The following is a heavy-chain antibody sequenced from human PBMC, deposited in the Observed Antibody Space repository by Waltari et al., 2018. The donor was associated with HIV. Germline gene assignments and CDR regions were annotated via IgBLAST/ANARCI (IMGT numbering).Heavy chain of an antibody. CDR1: GFSFGSHS. CDR3: ARDMATFTGAYYFDT. V-gene: IGHV3-21*01. CDR2: ISSGSSFI. J-gene: IGHJ4*02. Sequence: EVQLMESGGRMVKPGGSLRLSCAAPGFSFGSHSMSWVRQAPGKGLEWVASISSGSSFITYSGSVKGRFTISRGNAENSLYLQMNSLRAEDTAVYYCARDMATFTGAYYFDTWGQGTLVTVSS. D-gene: IGHD5-12*01.